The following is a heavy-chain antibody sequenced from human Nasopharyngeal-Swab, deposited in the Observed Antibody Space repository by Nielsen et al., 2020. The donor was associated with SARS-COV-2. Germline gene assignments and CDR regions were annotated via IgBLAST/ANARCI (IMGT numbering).Heavy chain of an antibody. CDR3: AREYRYGDPKGMDV. D-gene: IGHD4-17*01. CDR2: IGTAGDT. J-gene: IGHJ6*02. CDR1: GFTFSSSD. V-gene: IGHV3-13*04. Sequence: GASLTLSCAGSGFTFSSSDMHRARHATGKGLEWVSAIGTAGDTYYPGSVKGRCTISRDNAKNSLYLQMNSLRAGDTAVYYCAREYRYGDPKGMDVWGQGTTVTVSS.